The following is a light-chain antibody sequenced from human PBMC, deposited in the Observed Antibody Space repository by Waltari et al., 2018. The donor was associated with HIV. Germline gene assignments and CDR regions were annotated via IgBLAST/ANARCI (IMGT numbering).Light chain of an antibody. V-gene: IGKV1D-12*01. CDR3: QQTNSFPIT. CDR1: QGIANW. CDR2: GAS. Sequence: VSASVGDRVTMTCRATQGIANWVAWYQQKPGKAPKLLIHGASILQEGVPSRFSGSGSGTIFTLTIKTLQPEDFATYFCQQTNSFPITFGQGTRLDSK. J-gene: IGKJ5*01.